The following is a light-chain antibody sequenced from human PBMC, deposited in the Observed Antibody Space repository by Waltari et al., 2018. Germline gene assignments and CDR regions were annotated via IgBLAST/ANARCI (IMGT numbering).Light chain of an antibody. CDR3: CSYAGTYV. CDR2: DVS. J-gene: IGLJ1*01. Sequence: QSALTQPRSVSGSPGQSVTVSCTGTSSDCRGDNYDSRYQQHPGKAPKIKIYDVSKRPSGGPNRFTGSKSGNTASLTISGLQAEDEADYYCCSYAGTYVFGTGTKVTVL. V-gene: IGLV2-11*01. CDR1: SSDCRGDNY.